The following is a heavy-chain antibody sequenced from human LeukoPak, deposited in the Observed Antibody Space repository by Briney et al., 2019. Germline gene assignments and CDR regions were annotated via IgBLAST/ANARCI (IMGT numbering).Heavy chain of an antibody. J-gene: IGHJ6*03. CDR2: IYYSGTT. V-gene: IGHV4-39*07. CDR1: GGSVTSSDYY. Sequence: PSETLSLTCTVSGGSVTSSDYYWDWIRQPPGRGLEWIGSIYYSGTTYYNSSLNSRLTISLDTSKSQFSLKLTSVTAADTAVYYCARDTGAIAAPPPTWWYMDVWGKGTTVTVSS. D-gene: IGHD6-6*01. CDR3: ARDTGAIAAPPPTWWYMDV.